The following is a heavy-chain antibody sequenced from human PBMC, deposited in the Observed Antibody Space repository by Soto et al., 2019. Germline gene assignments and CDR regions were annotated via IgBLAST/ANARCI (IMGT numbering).Heavy chain of an antibody. V-gene: IGHV1-69*06. Sequence: SLLKGDWTTVGYGLSGDLRSWVRMSHKQGFECMGGIIPIVGTANYAQKFQGRVTITADKSTSTAYMELSSLRSEDTAVYYCSIETNIADKAAGRPTYDYCCHGPLVTVS. J-gene: IGHJ4*01. CDR2: IIPIVGTA. CDR1: GYGLSGDL. CDR3: SIETNIADKAAGRPTYDY. D-gene: IGHD6-13*01.